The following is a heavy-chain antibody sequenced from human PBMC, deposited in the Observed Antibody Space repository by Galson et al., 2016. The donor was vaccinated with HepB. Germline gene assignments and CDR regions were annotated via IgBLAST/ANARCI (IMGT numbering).Heavy chain of an antibody. CDR1: GFTFSSHW. CDR3: RIGTTGIDY. CDR2: LKSDGRGT. Sequence: SLRLSCAASGFTFSSHWMHWVRQAPGKGLVCVSRLKSDGRGTFYADSVKGRFTISRDNAKNTLYLQMNSLGAEDTAVYYCRIGTTGIDYWGQGTPVTVSS. D-gene: IGHD1/OR15-1a*01. V-gene: IGHV3-74*01. J-gene: IGHJ4*02.